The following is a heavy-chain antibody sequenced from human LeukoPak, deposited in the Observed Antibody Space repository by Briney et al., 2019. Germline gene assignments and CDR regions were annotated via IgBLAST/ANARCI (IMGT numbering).Heavy chain of an antibody. J-gene: IGHJ4*02. D-gene: IGHD3-3*01. CDR2: ISSNGGST. V-gene: IGHV3-64D*06. Sequence: GGSLRLSCSASGFTFSSYAMHWVRQAPGKGLEYVSAISSNGGSTYYADSVKGRFTISRDNSKNTLYLQMSSLRAEDTAVYYCVKDEPTPYYDFWSGNPYYFDYWGQGTLVTVSS. CDR1: GFTFSSYA. CDR3: VKDEPTPYYDFWSGNPYYFDY.